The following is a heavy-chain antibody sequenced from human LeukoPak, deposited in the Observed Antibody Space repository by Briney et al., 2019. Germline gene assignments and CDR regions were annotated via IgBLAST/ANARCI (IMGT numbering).Heavy chain of an antibody. CDR1: GGSISNYY. CDR3: ARAGHNWNSGYYFDY. Sequence: SETLSLTCTVSGGSISNYYWSWIRQPPGKGLEWIGYIYYTGSTNYNPSLKSRVTISVDTSKNQFSLKLRSGTAADTAVYYCARAGHNWNSGYYFDYWGQGTLVTVSS. CDR2: IYYTGST. V-gene: IGHV4-59*01. J-gene: IGHJ4*02. D-gene: IGHD1-7*01.